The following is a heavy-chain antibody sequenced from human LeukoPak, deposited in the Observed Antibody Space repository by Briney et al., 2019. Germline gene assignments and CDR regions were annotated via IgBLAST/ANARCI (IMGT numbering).Heavy chain of an antibody. V-gene: IGHV3-48*03. Sequence: GGSLRLSCAASGFTFSSYEMNWVRQAPGKGLEWVSSISSSGTTIYYADSVKGRFTISRDNAKNSLYLQMNSLRAEDTAVYYCARAGPFAFDYWGQGTLVTVSS. J-gene: IGHJ4*02. D-gene: IGHD2-21*01. CDR1: GFTFSSYE. CDR2: ISSSGTTI. CDR3: ARAGPFAFDY.